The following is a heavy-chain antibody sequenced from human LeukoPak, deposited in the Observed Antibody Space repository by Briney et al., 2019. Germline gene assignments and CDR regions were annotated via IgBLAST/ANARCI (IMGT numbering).Heavy chain of an antibody. J-gene: IGHJ5*02. CDR2: IHYSGST. D-gene: IGHD2-2*02. Sequence: SETLSLTCTVSGGSISSYYWSWIRQPPGKGLEWIGYIHYSGSTNYNPSLKSRVTISVDTSKNQFSLKLSSVTAADTAVYYCARWDIVVVPAAIGRFDPWGQGTLVTVSS. CDR1: GGSISSYY. CDR3: ARWDIVVVPAAIGRFDP. V-gene: IGHV4-59*01.